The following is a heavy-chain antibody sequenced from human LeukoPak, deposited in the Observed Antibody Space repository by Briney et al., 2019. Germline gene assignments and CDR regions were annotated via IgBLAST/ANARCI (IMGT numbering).Heavy chain of an antibody. CDR1: GFPFSSYA. CDR3: VRGYSFGPYGMDV. V-gene: IGHV3-64D*09. CDR2: ISDSGGST. J-gene: IGHJ6*02. D-gene: IGHD2-15*01. Sequence: GGSLRLSCSASGFPFSSYAMHWVRQAPGKGLEYVSAISDSGGSTYYADSVKGRFTISRDNFKNTLYLQMSSLRAEDTAVYFCVRGYSFGPYGMDVWGQGTTVTVSS.